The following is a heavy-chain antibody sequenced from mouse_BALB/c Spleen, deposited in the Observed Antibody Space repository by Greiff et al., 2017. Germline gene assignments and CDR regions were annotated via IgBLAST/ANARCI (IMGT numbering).Heavy chain of an antibody. CDR1: GFTFSDYY. CDR3: ARGGNYEYFDV. D-gene: IGHD2-1*01. J-gene: IGHJ1*01. CDR2: ISDGGSYT. Sequence: EVKLVESGGGLVKPGGSLKLSCAASGFTFSDYYMYWVRQTPEKRLEWVATISDGGSYTYYPDSVKGRFTISRDNAKNNLYLQMSSLKSEDTAMYYCARGGNYEYFDVWGAGTTVTVSS. V-gene: IGHV5-4*02.